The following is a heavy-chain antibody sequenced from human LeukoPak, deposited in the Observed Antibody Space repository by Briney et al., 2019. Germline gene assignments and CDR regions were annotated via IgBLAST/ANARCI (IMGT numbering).Heavy chain of an antibody. D-gene: IGHD3-10*01. J-gene: IGHJ6*02. CDR3: AKDMSPEAYYGSGSQQKTYYYYYGMDV. CDR2: ISWNSGSI. V-gene: IGHV3-9*01. CDR1: GFTFDDYA. Sequence: GRSLRLSCAASGFTFDDYAMHWVRQAPGKGLEWVSGISWNSGSIGYADSVKGRFTISRDNAKSSLYLQMNSLRAEDTALYYCAKDMSPEAYYGSGSQQKTYYYYYGMDVWGQGTTVTVSS.